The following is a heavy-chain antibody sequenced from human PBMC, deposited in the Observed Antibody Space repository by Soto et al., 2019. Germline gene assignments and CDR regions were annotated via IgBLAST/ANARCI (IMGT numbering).Heavy chain of an antibody. CDR3: ARDGALGENYYYYGMDV. V-gene: IGHV4-59*01. D-gene: IGHD3-16*01. CDR1: GGSISSYY. CDR2: IYYSGST. Sequence: PSETLSLTCTVSGGSISSYYWSWIRQPPGKGLEWIGYIYYSGSTNYNPSLKSRVTMTTDTSTSTAYMELRSLRSDDTAVYYCARDGALGENYYYYGMDVWGQGTTVTVSS. J-gene: IGHJ6*02.